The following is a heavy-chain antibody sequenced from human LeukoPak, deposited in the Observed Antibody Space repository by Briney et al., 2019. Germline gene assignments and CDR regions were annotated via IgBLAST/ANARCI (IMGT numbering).Heavy chain of an antibody. V-gene: IGHV4-34*01. CDR2: INHSGST. CDR1: GVSFSGYY. D-gene: IGHD3-3*01. Sequence: SETLSLTCAVYGVSFSGYYWSWIRQPPGKGLEWIGEINHSGSTNYNPSLKSRVTISVDTSKNQFSLKLSSVTAADTAVYYCARDLPLRFLEWLPTYYFDYWGQGTLVTVSS. CDR3: ARDLPLRFLEWLPTYYFDY. J-gene: IGHJ4*02.